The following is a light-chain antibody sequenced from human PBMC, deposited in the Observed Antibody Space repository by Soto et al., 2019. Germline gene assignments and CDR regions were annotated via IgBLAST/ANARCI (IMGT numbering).Light chain of an antibody. CDR3: QQSAMSPLT. CDR1: QSVGSDY. V-gene: IGKV3-20*01. Sequence: EIVLTQSPGTLSLSPGERATLSCRASQSVGSDYLAWYQQKPGQAPRLLTYGASSRATGIPDRFSGSGSGTDFTLTISRLETEDFAVYYCQQSAMSPLTFGGGTKVEIK. CDR2: GAS. J-gene: IGKJ4*01.